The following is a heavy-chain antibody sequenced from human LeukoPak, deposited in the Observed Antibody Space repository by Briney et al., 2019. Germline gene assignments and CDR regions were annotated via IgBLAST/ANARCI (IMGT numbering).Heavy chain of an antibody. Sequence: ETLSLTCTVSGGSISSYYWCWIRQPAGKGLEWIGRIYTSGSTNYNPSLKSRVTMSVDTSKNQFSLKLSSVTAADTAVYYCARVNPHGDPSRYYYYGMDVWGQGTTVTVSS. J-gene: IGHJ6*02. D-gene: IGHD4-17*01. CDR3: ARVNPHGDPSRYYYYGMDV. CDR1: GGSISSYY. V-gene: IGHV4-4*07. CDR2: IYTSGST.